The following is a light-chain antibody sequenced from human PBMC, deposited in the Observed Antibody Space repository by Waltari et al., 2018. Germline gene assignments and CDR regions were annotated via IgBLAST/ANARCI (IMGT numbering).Light chain of an antibody. CDR3: QVWDSDSDQM. J-gene: IGLJ3*02. CDR2: DDS. CDR1: DIGTKS. V-gene: IGLV3-21*02. Sequence: SQVLTQPPSVSVAPGQTARITCGGNDIGTKSGHWYQQKPGRAPVIVVNDDSDRPSGIPERFSGSNSGKTATLTISRVEAGDEADYYCQVWDSDSDQMFGAGTKLTVL.